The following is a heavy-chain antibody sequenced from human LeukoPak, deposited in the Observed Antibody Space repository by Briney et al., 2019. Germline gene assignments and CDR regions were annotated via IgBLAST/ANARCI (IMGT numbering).Heavy chain of an antibody. CDR2: INTNTGNP. Sequence: GASVKVSCKASGYTFTSYAMNWVRQAPGQGLEWMGWINTNTGNPTYAQGFTGRFVFSLDTSVSTAYLQISSLKAEDTAVYYCARQFIAAAGTYYYYYYMDVWGKGTTVTISS. D-gene: IGHD6-13*01. CDR1: GYTFTSYA. V-gene: IGHV7-4-1*02. J-gene: IGHJ6*03. CDR3: ARQFIAAAGTYYYYYYMDV.